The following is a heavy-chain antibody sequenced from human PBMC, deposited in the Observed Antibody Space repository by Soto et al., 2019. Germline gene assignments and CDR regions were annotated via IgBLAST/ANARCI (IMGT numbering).Heavy chain of an antibody. CDR1: GYSFTSYW. CDR2: IYPGDSDT. D-gene: IGHD6-13*01. CDR3: AKAEVVTYSSSWYPHFGMDV. V-gene: IGHV5-51*01. J-gene: IGHJ6*02. Sequence: GESLKISCKGSGYSFTSYWIGWVRQMPGKGLEWMGIIYPGDSDTRYSPSFQGQVTISADKSISTAYLQWSSLRAEDTAVYYCAKAEVVTYSSSWYPHFGMDVWGQGTTVTVSS.